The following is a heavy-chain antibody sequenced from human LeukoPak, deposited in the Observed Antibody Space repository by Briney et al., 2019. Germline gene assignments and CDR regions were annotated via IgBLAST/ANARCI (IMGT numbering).Heavy chain of an antibody. D-gene: IGHD1-7*01. V-gene: IGHV2-5*01. CDR2: IYWTDDK. CDR3: AHRTVTGTTEYFDY. Sequence: SGPTLVKPTQTLTLTCTFSGFSPSTSGTGVGWIRQPPGKALEWLALIYWTDDKSYSPSLKSRLTITKDTSKNQVVLTMTNMDPVDTATYYCAHRTVTGTTEYFDYWGQGTLVTVSS. J-gene: IGHJ4*02. CDR1: GFSPSTSGTG.